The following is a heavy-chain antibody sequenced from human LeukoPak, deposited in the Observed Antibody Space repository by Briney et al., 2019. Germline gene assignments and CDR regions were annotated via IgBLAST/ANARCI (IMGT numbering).Heavy chain of an antibody. Sequence: GGSLRLSCAASGFTFSSYAMHWVRQAPGKGLEYVSTISSNGGGTYYANSVKGRFTISRDNSKNTLYLQMGSLRAEDMAVYYCARVGTTVTTTFVYWGQGTLVTVSS. D-gene: IGHD4-17*01. V-gene: IGHV3-64*01. CDR2: ISSNGGGT. CDR3: ARVGTTVTTTFVY. CDR1: GFTFSSYA. J-gene: IGHJ4*02.